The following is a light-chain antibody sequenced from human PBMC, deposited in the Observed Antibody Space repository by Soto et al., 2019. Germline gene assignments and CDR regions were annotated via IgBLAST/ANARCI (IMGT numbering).Light chain of an antibody. Sequence: QSALTQPPSASGSPGQSVTISCTGTSSDVGTYNYVSWYQQHPGKAPKLMIYEVTKRPSGVPDRFSGSRSGITASLTVSGLLAEDDADYYCSSYAGSNNFVVFGGGTKVTVL. CDR2: EVT. J-gene: IGLJ2*01. CDR1: SSDVGTYNY. CDR3: SSYAGSNNFVV. V-gene: IGLV2-8*01.